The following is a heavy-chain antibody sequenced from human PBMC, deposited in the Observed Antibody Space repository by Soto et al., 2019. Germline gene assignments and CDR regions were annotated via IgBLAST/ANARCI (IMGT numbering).Heavy chain of an antibody. J-gene: IGHJ5*02. CDR2: IYYRGST. V-gene: IGHV4-30-4*01. D-gene: IGHD3-3*01. CDR1: GGSISSGDYY. Sequence: PSETLSLTCTVSGGSISSGDYYWSWIRQPPGKGLEWIGYIYYRGSTYYNPSLKSRVTISVDTSKNQFSLKLSSVTAADTAVYYCARVGTYYDFWSGYYNPNWFDPWGQGTLVTVSS. CDR3: ARVGTYYDFWSGYYNPNWFDP.